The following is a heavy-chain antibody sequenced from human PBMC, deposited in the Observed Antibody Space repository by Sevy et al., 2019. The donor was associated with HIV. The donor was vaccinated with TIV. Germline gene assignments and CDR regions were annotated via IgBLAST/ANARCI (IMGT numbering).Heavy chain of an antibody. Sequence: GGSLRLSCAVSGFSFDSYGMTWVRQAPGKGLEWVSGISGSGTRTYYADSVKGRFSIYRDNSKNRLYLQMNSLRSEGTAIYYCAKGGGGHYDPDEIGYYFYYYNMDVWGKGTTVTVSS. J-gene: IGHJ6*03. CDR1: GFSFDSYG. CDR3: AKGGGGHYDPDEIGYYFYYYNMDV. V-gene: IGHV3-23*01. D-gene: IGHD3-22*01. CDR2: ISGSGTRT.